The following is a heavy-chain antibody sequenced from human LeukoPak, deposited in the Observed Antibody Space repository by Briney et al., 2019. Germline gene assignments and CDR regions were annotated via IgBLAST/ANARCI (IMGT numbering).Heavy chain of an antibody. CDR2: IKSKTDGGTT. CDR1: GFTFTNAW. J-gene: IGHJ4*02. D-gene: IGHD3-9*01. V-gene: IGHV3-15*05. CDR3: VRALTGFDDF. Sequence: GGSLRLSCAASGFTFTNAWMSWVRQPPGKGLEWVGRIKSKTDGGTTDYAAPVKGRFTISRDNAKSTLFVQMNSLRVEDTAVYYCVRALTGFDDFWGQGTLVTVSS.